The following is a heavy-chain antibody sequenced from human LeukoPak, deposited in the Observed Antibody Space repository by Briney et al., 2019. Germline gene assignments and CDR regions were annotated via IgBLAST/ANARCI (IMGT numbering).Heavy chain of an antibody. CDR2: IYYNGNT. CDR3: ARLISCSITACYFDY. CDR1: GASISSSSYY. Sequence: PSDTLSLTCTVSGASISSSSYYWAWIRQPPGRGLEWIGSIYYNGNTYNNPSLKSRVTMSVDTSKNHFSLKLSSVTAADTSVYYCARLISCSITACYFDYWGQGSLVTVSS. D-gene: IGHD2/OR15-2a*01. J-gene: IGHJ4*02. V-gene: IGHV4-39*02.